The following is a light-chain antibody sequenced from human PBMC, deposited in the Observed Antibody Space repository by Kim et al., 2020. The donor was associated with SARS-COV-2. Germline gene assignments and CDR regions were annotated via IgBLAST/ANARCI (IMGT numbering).Light chain of an antibody. Sequence: PGERAPLSCRASQTINNRVVWYQQKPGQAPRLLIYDATTRATGVPARFIGSGSETGFTLTISSLQSEDFAVYYCQQSNDWPPLTFGQGTKVDIK. J-gene: IGKJ1*01. CDR1: QTINNR. CDR2: DAT. V-gene: IGKV3-15*01. CDR3: QQSNDWPPLT.